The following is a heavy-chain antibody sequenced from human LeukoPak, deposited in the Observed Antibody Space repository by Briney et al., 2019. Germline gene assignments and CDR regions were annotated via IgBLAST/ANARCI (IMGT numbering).Heavy chain of an antibody. CDR2: INHSGST. Sequence: SETLSLTCAVYGGSFSGYYWSWIRQPPGKGLEWIGEINHSGSTNYNPSLKSRVTISVDTSKNQFSLKLSTVTAADTAVYYCARFSSLVCSSTSCYSYYFDYWGQGTLVTVSS. V-gene: IGHV4-34*01. CDR3: ARFSSLVCSSTSCYSYYFDY. J-gene: IGHJ4*02. D-gene: IGHD2-2*01. CDR1: GGSFSGYY.